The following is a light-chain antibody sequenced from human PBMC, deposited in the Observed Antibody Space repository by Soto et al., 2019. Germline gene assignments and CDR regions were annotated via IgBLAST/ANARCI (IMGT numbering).Light chain of an antibody. J-gene: IGLJ3*02. V-gene: IGLV1-44*01. CDR1: SSNIGSNA. CDR3: ATRDDSLKGWV. Sequence: QSVLTQPPSASGTPGQRVTISCSGSSSNIGSNAVNWYQQLPGTAPKLLIYRSNQRPSGVPDRFSGSKSGTSASLAISGLQSEDEADYYCATRDDSLKGWVFGGGTKLTVL. CDR2: RSN.